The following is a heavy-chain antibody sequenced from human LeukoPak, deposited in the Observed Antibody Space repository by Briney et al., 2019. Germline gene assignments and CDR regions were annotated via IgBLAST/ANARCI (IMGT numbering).Heavy chain of an antibody. Sequence: GGSLRLSCAASGFPVSSNHMSWVRQAPGKGLEWVAVIWYDGTNKYYADSVKGRFTISRDNSKNTLFLQMNSLRAEDTAVYYCARAAYDSSGYLTLWGQGTLVTVSS. J-gene: IGHJ4*02. CDR2: IWYDGTNK. CDR3: ARAAYDSSGYLTL. V-gene: IGHV3-33*08. CDR1: GFPVSSNH. D-gene: IGHD3-22*01.